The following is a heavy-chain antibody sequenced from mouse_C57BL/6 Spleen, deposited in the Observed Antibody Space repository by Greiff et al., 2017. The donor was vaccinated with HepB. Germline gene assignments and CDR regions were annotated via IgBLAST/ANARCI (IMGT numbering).Heavy chain of an antibody. CDR1: GFNIKDYY. J-gene: IGHJ4*01. V-gene: IGHV14-2*01. Sequence: VQLKESGAELVKPGASVKLSCTASGFNIKDYYMQWVKQRTEQGLEWIGRIDPEDGETKYAQNFQGKATITADTSTNTAYLQLSSLTSEDTAVYYCALNGGYAMDYWGQGTSVTVSS. CDR2: IDPEDGET. CDR3: ALNGGYAMDY.